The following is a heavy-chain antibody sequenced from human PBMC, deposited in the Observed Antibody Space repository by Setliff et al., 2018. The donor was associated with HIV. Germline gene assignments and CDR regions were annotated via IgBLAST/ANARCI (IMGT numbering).Heavy chain of an antibody. CDR3: ARTEEWWRPFDY. CDR2: IWYDGST. D-gene: IGHD2-8*01. V-gene: IGHV3-33*01. J-gene: IGHJ4*02. CDR1: GFTLSDYG. Sequence: PGGSLRLSCAASGFTLSDYGMHWVRQAPGKGLEWVAVIWYDGSTYYADSVKGRFTISRDNSKNTLYLQMNSLRAEDTAVYYCARTEEWWRPFDYWGQGTLVTVSS.